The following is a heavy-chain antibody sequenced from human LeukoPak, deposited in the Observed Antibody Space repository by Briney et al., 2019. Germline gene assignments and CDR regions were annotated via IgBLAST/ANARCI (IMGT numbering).Heavy chain of an antibody. V-gene: IGHV4-59*01. Sequence: TSETLSLTCAVYGGSFSGYYWSWIRQPPGKGLEWIGYIYYSGSTNYNPSLKSRVTISVDTSKNQFSLKLSSVTAADTAVYYCAASDYYYYGMDVWGQGTTVTVSS. CDR2: IYYSGST. CDR1: GGSFSGYY. J-gene: IGHJ6*02. CDR3: AASDYYYYGMDV.